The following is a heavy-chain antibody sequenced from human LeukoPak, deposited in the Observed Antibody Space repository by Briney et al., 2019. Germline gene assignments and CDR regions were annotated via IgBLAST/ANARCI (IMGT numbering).Heavy chain of an antibody. J-gene: IGHJ4*02. Sequence: PGGSLRLSCAASGFTFDDYAMHWVRQAPGKGLEWVSLISGDGGSTYYADSVKGGFTISRDNSKNSLYLQMNSLRTEDTALYYCAKDMSCSGGSCYSFDYWGQGTLVTVSS. CDR1: GFTFDDYA. D-gene: IGHD2-15*01. CDR2: ISGDGGST. V-gene: IGHV3-43*02. CDR3: AKDMSCSGGSCYSFDY.